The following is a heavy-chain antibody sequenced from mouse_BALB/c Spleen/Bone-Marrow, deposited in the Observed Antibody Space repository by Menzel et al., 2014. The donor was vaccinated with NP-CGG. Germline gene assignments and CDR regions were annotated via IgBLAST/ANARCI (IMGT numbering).Heavy chain of an antibody. Sequence: EVKLVESGGGLVQPGGSRKLSCAASGITFSSFGMHWVRQAPEKGLEWVAYISSGSSTIYYADTVKGRFTISRDNPKNTLFLQMTSLRSEDTAMYYCARDYGYAMGYWGQGTSVTVSS. V-gene: IGHV5-17*02. J-gene: IGHJ4*01. CDR3: ARDYGYAMGY. D-gene: IGHD1-1*01. CDR1: GITFSSFG. CDR2: ISSGSSTI.